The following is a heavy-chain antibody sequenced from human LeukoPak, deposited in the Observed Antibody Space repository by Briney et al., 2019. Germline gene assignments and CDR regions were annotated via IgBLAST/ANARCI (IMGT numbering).Heavy chain of an antibody. CDR1: GFTFSSYG. CDR2: ISYDGSSK. Sequence: GRSLRLSCAASGFTFSSYGMHWVRQAPGKGLEWVAVISYDGSSKYYADSVKGRFTISRDNSKNTLYLQMNSLRAEDTAVYYCAKEVSGSYYVYYYYYYGMDVWGQGTTVTVSS. V-gene: IGHV3-30*18. J-gene: IGHJ6*02. CDR3: AKEVSGSYYVYYYYYYGMDV. D-gene: IGHD1-26*01.